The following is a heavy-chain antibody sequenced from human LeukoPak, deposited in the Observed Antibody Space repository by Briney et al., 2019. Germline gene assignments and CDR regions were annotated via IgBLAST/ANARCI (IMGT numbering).Heavy chain of an antibody. J-gene: IGHJ4*02. CDR2: IYGDGTT. Sequence: GGSLRLSCAASGFTVSSAYMSWVRQAPGKGPAWVSVIYGDGTTYYADSVKGRFTISRDNSENTVFLQMHSLRAEDTAMYYCARGGVRHYWGQGTPVTVSS. V-gene: IGHV3-53*01. CDR1: GFTVSSAY. CDR3: ARGGVRHY. D-gene: IGHD2-8*02.